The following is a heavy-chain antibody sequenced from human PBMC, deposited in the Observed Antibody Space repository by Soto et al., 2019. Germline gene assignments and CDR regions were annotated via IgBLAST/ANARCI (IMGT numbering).Heavy chain of an antibody. Sequence: SETLSLTCTVSGGSISSGGYYWSWIRQHPGKGLEWIGYIYYSGSTYYNPSLKSRVTISVDTSKNQFSLKLSSVTAADTAVYYCARYRPLQGYYYYMDVWGKGTTVTVSS. CDR1: GGSISSGGYY. V-gene: IGHV4-31*03. CDR2: IYYSGST. J-gene: IGHJ6*03. CDR3: ARYRPLQGYYYYMDV.